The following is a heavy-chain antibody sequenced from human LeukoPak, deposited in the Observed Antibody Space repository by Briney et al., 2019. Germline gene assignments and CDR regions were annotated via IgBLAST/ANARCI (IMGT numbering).Heavy chain of an antibody. CDR3: ARDSIQQQLVLEDRGYPYYFEH. Sequence: PGGSLRLSCAASGFTFSSYGMHWVRQAPGKGLEWVAVISYDGTNKYYADSVKGRFTISRDNSKNTLYLQMISLRPEDTAVYYCARDSIQQQLVLEDRGYPYYFEHWGQGTLVTVSS. CDR1: GFTFSSYG. J-gene: IGHJ4*02. V-gene: IGHV3-30*03. CDR2: ISYDGTNK. D-gene: IGHD6-13*01.